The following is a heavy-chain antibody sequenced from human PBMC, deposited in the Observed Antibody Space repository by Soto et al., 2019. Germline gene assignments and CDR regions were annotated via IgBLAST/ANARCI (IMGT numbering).Heavy chain of an antibody. CDR1: GFTFSSYE. Sequence: GGSLRLSCAASGFTFSSYEMNWVRQAPGKGLEWVSYISSSGSTIYYADSVKGRFTISRDNAKNLLYLQMNSLRAEDTAVYYCARDRRLQDSKGYYYYGMDVWGQGTTVTVSS. V-gene: IGHV3-48*03. CDR3: ARDRRLQDSKGYYYYGMDV. J-gene: IGHJ6*02. CDR2: ISSSGSTI. D-gene: IGHD3-22*01.